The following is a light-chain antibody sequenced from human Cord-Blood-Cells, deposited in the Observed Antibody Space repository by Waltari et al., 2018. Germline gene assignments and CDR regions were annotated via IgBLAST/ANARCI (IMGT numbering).Light chain of an antibody. J-gene: IGLJ1*01. V-gene: IGLV2-14*01. CDR3: SSYTSSSTLYV. CDR2: AVS. Sequence: QSALTQPASVSGSPGQSNTIPCTGTRRDGGGYNSVPRYQQHPGKAPKLMIYAVSKRPSGFSNRFSGSKSGNTASLTISGLQAEDEADYYCSSYTSSSTLYVFGTGTKVTVL. CDR1: RRDGGGYNS.